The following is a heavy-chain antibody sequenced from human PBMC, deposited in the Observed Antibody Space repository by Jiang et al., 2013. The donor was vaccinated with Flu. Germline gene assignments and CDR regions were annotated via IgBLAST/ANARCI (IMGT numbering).Heavy chain of an antibody. V-gene: IGHV3-30*04. CDR3: ARDGYYDFWSGYYTEYYFDY. J-gene: IGHJ4*02. CDR2: ISYDGSNK. CDR1: GFTFSSYA. D-gene: IGHD3-3*01. Sequence: VQLLESGGGVVQPGRSLRLSCAASGFTFSSYAMHWVRQAPGKGLEWVAVISYDGSNKYYADSVKGRFTISRDNSKNTLYLQMNSLRAEDTAVYYCARDGYYDFWSGYYTEYYFDYWGQGTLVTVSS.